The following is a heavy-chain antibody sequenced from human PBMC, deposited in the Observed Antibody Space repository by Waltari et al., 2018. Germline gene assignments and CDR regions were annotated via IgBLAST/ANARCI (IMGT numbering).Heavy chain of an antibody. CDR2: KNEDGSEK. Sequence: EVQLVESGGGLVQPGGSLRLSCAASGLTISSNWMTWVRQAPGKGLEWVANKNEDGSEKYYVDSVKGRFTISRDNAKKSLYLQMDTLRVEDTAVYYCARARGLDVWGQGTTVTVSS. J-gene: IGHJ6*02. CDR3: ARARGLDV. V-gene: IGHV3-7*01. CDR1: GLTISSNW.